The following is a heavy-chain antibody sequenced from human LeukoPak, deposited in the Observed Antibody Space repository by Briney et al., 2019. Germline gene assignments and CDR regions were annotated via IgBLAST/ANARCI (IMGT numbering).Heavy chain of an antibody. V-gene: IGHV1-2*02. Sequence: ASVKVSCKASGYTFTGYYMHWVRQAPGQGLGWMGWINPDNGGTNYARKFQGRVTMTRDMSISTAYMELSRLRSDDTAVYYCARDPSNSGYDYLYYFDYWGQGTLVTVSS. CDR1: GYTFTGYY. CDR3: ARDPSNSGYDYLYYFDY. CDR2: INPDNGGT. D-gene: IGHD5-12*01. J-gene: IGHJ4*02.